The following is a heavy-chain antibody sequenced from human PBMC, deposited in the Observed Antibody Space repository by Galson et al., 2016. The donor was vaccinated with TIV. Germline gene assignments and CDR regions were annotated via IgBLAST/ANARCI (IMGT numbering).Heavy chain of an antibody. CDR2: IDPDSGTT. J-gene: IGHJ4*02. D-gene: IGHD4-23*01. V-gene: IGHV1-2*04. CDR1: GFTFIGYY. Sequence: SVKVSCKASGFTFIGYYIHWVRQAPGQGLEWMGWIDPDSGTTNYAQKFQGWVTMTRDTSVATASMELSRLTSEGTAVYYCALVTPRIFNWGQGTLVTVSS. CDR3: ALVTPRIFN.